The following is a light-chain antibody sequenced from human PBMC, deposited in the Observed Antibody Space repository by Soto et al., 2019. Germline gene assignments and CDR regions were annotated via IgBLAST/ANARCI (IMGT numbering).Light chain of an antibody. CDR3: ATWDDSLTGLV. CDR1: SSNIGSNT. CDR2: SNN. Sequence: QSVLTQPPSTSGTPGQRVTISCSGGSSNIGSNTVNWYQLLPGTAPKLLIYSNNQRPSGVPDRFSGSRSGTSASLAISGLHSEDESEFYCATWDDSLTGLVFGGGTKLTVL. V-gene: IGLV1-44*01. J-gene: IGLJ3*02.